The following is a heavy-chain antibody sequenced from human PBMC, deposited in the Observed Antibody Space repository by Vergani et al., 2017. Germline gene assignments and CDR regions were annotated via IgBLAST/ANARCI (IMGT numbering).Heavy chain of an antibody. Sequence: SCSASGFRVTTYYMSWVRQAPGKGLEWVSVIKSDGRTSYAESVRGRFTISRDTSRNAVYLQMNILRVEDTGVYYCTRSECSGTTCYGHYFDLWGHGILATVSS. V-gene: IGHV3-66*02. D-gene: IGHD2-15*01. CDR3: TRSECSGTTCYGHYFDL. J-gene: IGHJ4*01. CDR2: IKSDGRT. CDR1: GFRVTTYY.